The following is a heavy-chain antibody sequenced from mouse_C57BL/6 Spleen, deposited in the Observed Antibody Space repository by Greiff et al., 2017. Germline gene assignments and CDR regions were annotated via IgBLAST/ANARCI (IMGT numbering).Heavy chain of an antibody. CDR2: IYPGSGST. CDR3: AREGDYSGAMDY. CDR1: GYTFTSYW. D-gene: IGHD1-1*01. V-gene: IGHV1-55*01. J-gene: IGHJ4*01. Sequence: VQLQQPGAELVKPGASVKMSCKASGYTFTSYWITWVKQRPGPGLEWIGDIYPGSGSTNYNEKCKSKATLTVDKSTSQAYMQLSSLTSEDSAVYYCAREGDYSGAMDYWGQGTSVTVSS.